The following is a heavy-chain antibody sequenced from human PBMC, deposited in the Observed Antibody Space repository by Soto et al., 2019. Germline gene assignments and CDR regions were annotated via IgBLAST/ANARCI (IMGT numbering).Heavy chain of an antibody. Sequence: EVQLVESGGGLVQPGGSLRLSCAASGFTFSSYSMNWVRQAPGKGLEWVSYISSSSSTIYYADSVKGRFTISRDNAKNSLYLQMHSLRDEDTAVYYCARDPSVTLPYNWFDPWGQGTLVTVSS. J-gene: IGHJ5*02. V-gene: IGHV3-48*02. CDR1: GFTFSSYS. D-gene: IGHD4-4*01. CDR3: ARDPSVTLPYNWFDP. CDR2: ISSSSSTI.